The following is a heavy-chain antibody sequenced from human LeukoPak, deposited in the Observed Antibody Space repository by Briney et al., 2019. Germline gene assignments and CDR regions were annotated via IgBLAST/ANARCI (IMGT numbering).Heavy chain of an antibody. V-gene: IGHV3-23*01. D-gene: IGHD6-13*01. CDR2: ISGSGGST. CDR1: GFTFSSYA. J-gene: IGHJ4*02. CDR3: AKTYSNILTYYFDY. Sequence: PGGPLRLSCAASGFTFSSYAMSWVRQAPGKGLEWVSAISGSGGSTYYADSVKGRFTISRDNSKNTLYLQMNSLRAEDTAVYYCAKTYSNILTYYFDYWGQGTLVTVSS.